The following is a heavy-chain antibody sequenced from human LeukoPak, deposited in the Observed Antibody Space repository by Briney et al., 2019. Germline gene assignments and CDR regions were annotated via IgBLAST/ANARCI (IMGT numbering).Heavy chain of an antibody. Sequence: GESLKISCKASGYKFTSYWIAWVRQMPGHVLEWMGSLYPLDFDKTYSPSFQGQVTMSADRSINTAYLQWSSLKASDTALYYCVRQIIVPGTSQLRTFDAWGQGTQVSVSS. V-gene: IGHV5-51*01. J-gene: IGHJ4*02. CDR3: VRQIIVPGTSQLRTFDA. CDR2: LYPLDFDK. CDR1: GYKFTSYW. D-gene: IGHD2-8*01.